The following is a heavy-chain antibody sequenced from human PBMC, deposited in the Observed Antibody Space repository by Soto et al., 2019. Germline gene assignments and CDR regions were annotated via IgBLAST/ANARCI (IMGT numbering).Heavy chain of an antibody. D-gene: IGHD2-15*01. V-gene: IGHV3-74*01. Sequence: GGYLRPSCAAPAFTFSRYAMSWFRQAPLKVLVWVAGVRSDGTTATYADSVRGRFTISRDNAKNTLYLQMNSLSAEDTAVHYCASLFASTYSPRHFDFWGQGTQVTVSS. J-gene: IGHJ4*02. CDR2: VRSDGTTA. CDR1: AFTFSRYA. CDR3: ASLFASTYSPRHFDF.